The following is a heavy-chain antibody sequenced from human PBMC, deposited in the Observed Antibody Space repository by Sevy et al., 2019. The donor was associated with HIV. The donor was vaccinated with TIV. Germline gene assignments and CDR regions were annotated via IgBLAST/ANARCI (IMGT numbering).Heavy chain of an antibody. D-gene: IGHD3-22*01. Sequence: GGSLRLSCAASGFTFSQAWMSWVRQAPGKGLEWVGRIKSRTDGETTDYAAPVEGRFTISRDDSKNTLYLQMNSLKTEDTAVYYCAIDDYDDNSGYEYDAFDYWGQGTMVTVSS. J-gene: IGHJ3*01. CDR3: AIDDYDDNSGYEYDAFDY. CDR1: GFTFSQAW. CDR2: IKSRTDGETT. V-gene: IGHV3-15*01.